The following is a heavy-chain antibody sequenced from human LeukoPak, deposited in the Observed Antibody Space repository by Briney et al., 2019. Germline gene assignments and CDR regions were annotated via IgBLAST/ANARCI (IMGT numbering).Heavy chain of an antibody. D-gene: IGHD1-26*01. CDR2: ITSGSSYI. CDR1: GFTFSSYA. J-gene: IGHJ6*03. CDR3: ARDPYSGSYGNYYYYFMDV. V-gene: IGHV3-21*01. Sequence: GGSLRLSCAASGFTFSSYAMSWVRQAPGKGLEWVSSITSGSSYIYYADSVKGRFTISRDNAKNSLYLQMNSLRAEDTAVYYCARDPYSGSYGNYYYYFMDVWGKGTTVTISS.